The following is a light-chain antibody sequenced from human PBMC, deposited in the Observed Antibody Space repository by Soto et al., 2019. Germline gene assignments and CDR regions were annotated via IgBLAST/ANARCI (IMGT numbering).Light chain of an antibody. CDR3: QQYHDWPGT. V-gene: IGKV3-15*01. Sequence: ERVLMPVPGAPFVFPGEKDTLSCRASQSVSSKLAWYQQKPGQAPRLLFYGASTGATGIPARFSGSGSETEFTLSISSLQSEDFAVYYCQQYHDWPGTFGQGTKVDIK. J-gene: IGKJ1*01. CDR2: GAS. CDR1: QSVSSK.